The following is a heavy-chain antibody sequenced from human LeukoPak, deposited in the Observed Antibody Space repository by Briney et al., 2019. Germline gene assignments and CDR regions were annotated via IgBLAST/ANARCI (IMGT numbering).Heavy chain of an antibody. V-gene: IGHV1-18*01. Sequence: GASVKVSCKASGYSFTTSGISWVRQVPGQGLEWMGWISANDGNTDYAQRPQGRVTMTTDTSTGTAYMEMRSLRFEDTAIYYCARGVGSAFDIWGQGTMVTVSS. CDR1: GYSFTTSG. J-gene: IGHJ3*02. CDR3: ARGVGSAFDI. CDR2: ISANDGNT. D-gene: IGHD2-15*01.